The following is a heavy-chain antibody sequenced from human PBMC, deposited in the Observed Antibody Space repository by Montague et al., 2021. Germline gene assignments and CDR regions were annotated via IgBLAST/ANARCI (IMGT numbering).Heavy chain of an antibody. CDR1: GGSLSGYY. Sequence: SETLSLTCGLSGGSLSGYYWAWIRQTPGKGLEWIGNINHSGSAKYNPSLKNRVSISVGTSNNQFFLDLTSVTAADTAMYFCARGLFGTVNGQYSGGRYYFDKGGQGTMVTVSS. D-gene: IGHD1-26*01. CDR3: ARGLFGTVNGQYSGGRYYFDK. J-gene: IGHJ4*02. V-gene: IGHV4-34*01. CDR2: INHSGSA.